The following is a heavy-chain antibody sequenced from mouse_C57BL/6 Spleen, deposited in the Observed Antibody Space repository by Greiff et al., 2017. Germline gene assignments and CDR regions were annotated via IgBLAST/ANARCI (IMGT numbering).Heavy chain of an antibody. J-gene: IGHJ3*01. CDR1: GYTFTDYN. CDR3: ARSVIYYDYGGFAY. V-gene: IGHV1-18*01. CDR2: INPKNGGT. D-gene: IGHD2-4*01. Sequence: EVQLQQSGAELVKPGASVKISCKASGYTFTDYNMDWVKQRPGKSLEWIGDINPKNGGTFYNQKFKGKATLTVDKSSSTAYMELRSLTSEDTAVYYCARSVIYYDYGGFAYWGQGTLVTVSA.